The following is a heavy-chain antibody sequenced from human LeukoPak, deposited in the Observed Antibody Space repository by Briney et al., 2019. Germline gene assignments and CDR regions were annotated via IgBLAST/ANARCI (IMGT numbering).Heavy chain of an antibody. V-gene: IGHV3-9*01. CDR1: GFTFDDYA. J-gene: IGHJ3*02. CDR2: ISWNSGSI. D-gene: IGHD6-13*01. CDR3: AKGSYSSSSGGSDI. Sequence: GGSLRLSCAASGFTFDDYAMHWVRQAPGKGLEWVSGISWNSGSIGYADSVKGRFTISRDNAKNSLYLQMNSLRAEDTALYYCAKGSYSSSSGGSDIWGQGTMVTASS.